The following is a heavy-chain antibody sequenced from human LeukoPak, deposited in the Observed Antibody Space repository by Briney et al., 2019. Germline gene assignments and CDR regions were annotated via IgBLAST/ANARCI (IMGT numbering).Heavy chain of an antibody. CDR3: ARYGFSSSWQGGWHAFDI. Sequence: GASVKVSCKASGYTLTSYYMHWVRQAPGQGLEWMGIINPTVGDTIYAQKFQGRVTMTRDMSTSTVYMELSSLRSDGTAVYYCARYGFSSSWQGGWHAFDIWGQGTMVTVSS. CDR2: INPTVGDT. D-gene: IGHD6-13*01. J-gene: IGHJ3*02. V-gene: IGHV1-46*01. CDR1: GYTLTSYY.